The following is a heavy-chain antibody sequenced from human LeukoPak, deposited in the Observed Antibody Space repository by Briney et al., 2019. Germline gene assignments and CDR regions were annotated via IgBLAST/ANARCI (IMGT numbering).Heavy chain of an antibody. CDR2: IYYSGST. V-gene: IGHV4-39*07. J-gene: IGHJ4*02. CDR1: GGSISSSSYY. D-gene: IGHD3-22*01. CDR3: ARAPYYYDSSGYHTALDY. Sequence: SETLSLTCTVSGGSISSSSYYWGWIRQPPGKGLEWIESIYYSGSTYYNPSIKSRVTTSVDTSKNQFSLKLSSVTAADTAVYYCARAPYYYDSSGYHTALDYWGQGTLVTVSS.